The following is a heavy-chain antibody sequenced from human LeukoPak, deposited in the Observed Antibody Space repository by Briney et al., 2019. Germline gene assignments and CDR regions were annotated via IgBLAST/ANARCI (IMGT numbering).Heavy chain of an antibody. J-gene: IGHJ4*02. D-gene: IGHD2/OR15-2a*01. V-gene: IGHV3-73*01. CDR2: IRSKIYTYAT. Sequence: PGGSLRLSCAASGFTFSSFAMHWVRQAPGKGLEWVGRIRSKIYTYATAYDASVKGRFTISRDNSKNSLYLQMNSLRGEDTALYYCARDLGLSRYFVDYWGQGTLVTVSS. CDR3: ARDLGLSRYFVDY. CDR1: GFTFSSFA.